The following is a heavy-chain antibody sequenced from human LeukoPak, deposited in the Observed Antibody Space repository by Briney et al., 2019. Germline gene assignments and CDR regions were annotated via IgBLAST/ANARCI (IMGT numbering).Heavy chain of an antibody. D-gene: IGHD1-26*01. CDR2: IWYDGSNE. J-gene: IGHJ4*02. CDR3: ARDGYSGSFLNS. CDR1: GFRFTTHG. V-gene: IGHV3-33*01. Sequence: SGGSLRLSCVASGFRFTTHGMHWVRQAPGKGLEWVALIWYDGSNENYAESVKGRFTISRDNSRNTLYLQMNSLRGEDTAVYYCARDGYSGSFLNSWGQGTLVTVSS.